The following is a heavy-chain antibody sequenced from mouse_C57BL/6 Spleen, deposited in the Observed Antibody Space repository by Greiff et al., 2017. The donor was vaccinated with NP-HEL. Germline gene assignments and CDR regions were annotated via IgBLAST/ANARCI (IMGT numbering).Heavy chain of an antibody. J-gene: IGHJ2*01. V-gene: IGHV3-2*02. CDR1: GYSITSGYG. CDR2: ISYSGST. CDR3: ARTARIKY. Sequence: EVKLVESGPGLVKPSQSLSLTCTVTGYSITSGYGWNWIRQFPGNKLEWMGYISYSGSTNYNPSLKSRISITRDTSKNQFFLQLTSVTTEDTATYYCARTARIKYWGQGTTLTVSS. D-gene: IGHD1-2*01.